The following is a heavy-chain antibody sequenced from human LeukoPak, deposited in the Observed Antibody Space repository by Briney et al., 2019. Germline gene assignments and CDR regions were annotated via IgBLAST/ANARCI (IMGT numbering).Heavy chain of an antibody. CDR3: AREWLLWFGELGKNWFDP. J-gene: IGHJ5*02. CDR1: GGTFSSYA. Sequence: SVKVSCKASGGTFSSYAISWVPQAPGQELEWMGGIVPIFGTANYAQKFQGRVTITADKSTSTAYMELSSLRSEDTAVYYCAREWLLWFGELGKNWFDPWGQGTLVTVSS. V-gene: IGHV1-69*06. CDR2: IVPIFGTA. D-gene: IGHD3-10*01.